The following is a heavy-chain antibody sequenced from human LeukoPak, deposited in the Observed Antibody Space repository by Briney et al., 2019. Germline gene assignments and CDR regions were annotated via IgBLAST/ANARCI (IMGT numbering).Heavy chain of an antibody. J-gene: IGHJ6*02. D-gene: IGHD2-15*01. CDR3: ARTYCSGGGCYSGSPYYYYYYGMDV. CDR2: IYYSGST. V-gene: IGHV4-59*06. CDR1: GGSISSYY. Sequence: SETLSLTCTVSGGSISSYYWSWIRQPPGKGLEWIGYIYYSGSTYYNPSLKSRVTTSVDTSKNQFSLKLSSVTAADTAVYYCARTYCSGGGCYSGSPYYYYYYGMDVWGQGTTVTVSS.